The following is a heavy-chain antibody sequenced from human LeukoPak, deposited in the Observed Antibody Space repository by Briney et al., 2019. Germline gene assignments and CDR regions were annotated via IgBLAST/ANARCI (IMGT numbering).Heavy chain of an antibody. CDR3: ARGWMRWFDP. Sequence: SETLSLTCIVSGGSINSDYWSWIRQPAGKGLEYIGRVYPTGSTNYNPSLKSRVTMSIDTSKNQFSLKLNSVTAADTAVYYCARGWMRWFDPWGQGTLVTVSS. J-gene: IGHJ5*02. CDR2: VYPTGST. CDR1: GGSINSDY. V-gene: IGHV4-4*07. D-gene: IGHD2-2*03.